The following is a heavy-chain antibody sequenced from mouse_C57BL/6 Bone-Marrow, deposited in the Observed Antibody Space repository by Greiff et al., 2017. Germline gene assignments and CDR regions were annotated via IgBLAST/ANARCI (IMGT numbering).Heavy chain of an antibody. J-gene: IGHJ2*01. CDR1: GYTFTSYW. CDR2: IDPSDSYT. Sequence: QVQLQQPGAELVMPGASVKLSCKASGYTFTSYWMHWVKQRPGQGLVWIGEIDPSDSYTNYNQKFKGKSTLTVDKSSSTAYMQLSSLTSEDSAVYYCARGGLLYFDYWGQGTTLTVSS. CDR3: ARGGLLYFDY. V-gene: IGHV1-69*01. D-gene: IGHD1-1*01.